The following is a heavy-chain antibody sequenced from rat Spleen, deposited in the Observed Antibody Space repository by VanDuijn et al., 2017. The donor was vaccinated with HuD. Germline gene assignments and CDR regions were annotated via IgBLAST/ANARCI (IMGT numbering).Heavy chain of an antibody. CDR3: AQWNSKYFTY. Sequence: EVQLVESGGGLVQPGNSLKLSCAASGFTFSDYAMAWVRQAPKKGLEWVASISTGGGNTYYRDSVKGRFTISRDNAKSTLYLQVDSLRSEDTATYYCAQWNSKYFTYWGQGVMVTVSS. D-gene: IGHD4-4*01. V-gene: IGHV5S23*01. CDR1: GFTFSDYA. J-gene: IGHJ2*01. CDR2: ISTGGGNT.